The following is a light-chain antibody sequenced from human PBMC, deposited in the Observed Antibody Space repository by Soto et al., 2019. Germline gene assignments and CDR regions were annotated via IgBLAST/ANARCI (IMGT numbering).Light chain of an antibody. CDR1: QSVGSY. Sequence: EIVLTQSPATLSLSPGERATLSSRASQSVGSYLGWYQQKPGQAPRLLIYDTSNRATAIPARFSGSGSGTDFTLTISSLEPEDFAVYYCQHRSSWPLTFGGGTKVEIK. V-gene: IGKV3-11*01. CDR3: QHRSSWPLT. J-gene: IGKJ4*01. CDR2: DTS.